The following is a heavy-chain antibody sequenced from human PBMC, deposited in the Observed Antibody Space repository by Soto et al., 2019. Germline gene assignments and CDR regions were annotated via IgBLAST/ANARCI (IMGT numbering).Heavy chain of an antibody. CDR1: GGSFSGYY. J-gene: IGHJ6*03. CDR3: ARNGRAAAGHYYYYYMDV. D-gene: IGHD6-13*01. V-gene: IGHV4-34*01. Sequence: SETLSPTCAGYGGSFSGYYWSWIRQPPGKGLEWIGEINHSGSTNYNPSLKSRVPISVDTSKNQFSLKLSSVTAADTAVYYCARNGRAAAGHYYYYYMDVWGKGTTVTVSS. CDR2: INHSGST.